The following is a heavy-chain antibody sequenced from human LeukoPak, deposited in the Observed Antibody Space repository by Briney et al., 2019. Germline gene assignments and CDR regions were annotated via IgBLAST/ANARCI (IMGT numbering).Heavy chain of an antibody. Sequence: GGSLRLSCAASRFTFSSYGMHWVRQAPGKGLEWVAVTWYDGSNKYYADSVKGRFTISRDNSKHTLYLQINSLRAEDTAVYYCARGVTRYCSSTSCYYFDYWGQGTLVTVSS. CDR3: ARGVTRYCSSTSCYYFDY. V-gene: IGHV3-33*01. CDR1: RFTFSSYG. J-gene: IGHJ4*02. CDR2: TWYDGSNK. D-gene: IGHD2-2*01.